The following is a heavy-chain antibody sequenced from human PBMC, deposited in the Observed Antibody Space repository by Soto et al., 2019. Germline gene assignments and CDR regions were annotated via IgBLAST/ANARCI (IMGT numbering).Heavy chain of an antibody. Sequence: PSETLSLTCTVSGGSISSSSYYWGWIRQPPGKGLEWIGSIYYSGSTYYNPSLKSRVTISVDTSKNQFSLKLSSVTAADTAVYYCARRQGGGGRWLQSLDYYYYGMDVWGQGTTVTVYS. CDR1: GGSISSSSYY. V-gene: IGHV4-39*01. CDR2: IYYSGST. D-gene: IGHD3-16*01. J-gene: IGHJ6*01. CDR3: ARRQGGGGRWLQSLDYYYYGMDV.